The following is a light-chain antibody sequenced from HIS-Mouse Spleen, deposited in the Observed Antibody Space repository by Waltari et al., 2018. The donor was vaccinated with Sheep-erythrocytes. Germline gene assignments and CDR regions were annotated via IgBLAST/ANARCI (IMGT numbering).Light chain of an antibody. J-gene: IGKJ4*01. Sequence: DIVMTQSPDSLAVSLGERATINCKSSQSVLYSSNNKNYLAWYQQKPGQPPKQLLYWASTRESGVPDRFSGSGSGTDFTLTISSLQAEDVAVYYCQQYYSTPRTFGGGTKVEIK. CDR3: QQYYSTPRT. V-gene: IGKV4-1*01. CDR1: QSVLYSSNNKNY. CDR2: WAS.